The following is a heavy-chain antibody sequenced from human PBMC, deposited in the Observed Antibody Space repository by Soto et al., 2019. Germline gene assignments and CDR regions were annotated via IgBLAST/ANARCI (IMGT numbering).Heavy chain of an antibody. V-gene: IGHV4-34*01. J-gene: IGHJ5*02. CDR3: ARLPPGRRPNWFDP. Sequence: TSETLSLTCAVYGGSFTYYYWAWIRQPPGKGLERIGEINDSGTTIYNPSLKSRVTISLDTSKNQFSLKLISATAADTAVYYCARLPPGRRPNWFDPWGRGTLVTVSS. CDR2: INDSGTT. CDR1: GGSFTYYY.